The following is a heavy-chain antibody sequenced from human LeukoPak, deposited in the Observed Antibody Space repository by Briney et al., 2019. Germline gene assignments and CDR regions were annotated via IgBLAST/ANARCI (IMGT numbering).Heavy chain of an antibody. V-gene: IGHV4-59*01. D-gene: IGHD1-14*01. CDR1: GASMSSYY. J-gene: IGHJ5*02. CDR3: AREEPRGLGGWFDP. CDR2: IYYSGST. Sequence: SETLSLTCTVSGASMSSYYWTWIRQPPGKGLEWIGYIYYSGSTNYNPSLKSRVTISVDMSKNQFSLKLSSVTAADTAVYYCAREEPRGLGGWFDPWGQGTLVTVSS.